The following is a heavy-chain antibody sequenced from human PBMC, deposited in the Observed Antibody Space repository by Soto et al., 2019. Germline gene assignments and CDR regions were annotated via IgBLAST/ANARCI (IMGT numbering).Heavy chain of an antibody. D-gene: IGHD2-8*01. CDR2: INVGNGNT. CDR3: ARANGAFDI. V-gene: IGHV1-3*01. Sequence: ASVKVSCKASGYTFTGYAMHWVRQAPGQRLEWMGWINVGNGNTKYSQKFQGRVTITKDTSASTAYMELSSLRSEDTAVYYCARANGAFDIWGQGTMVTVSS. CDR1: GYTFTGYA. J-gene: IGHJ3*02.